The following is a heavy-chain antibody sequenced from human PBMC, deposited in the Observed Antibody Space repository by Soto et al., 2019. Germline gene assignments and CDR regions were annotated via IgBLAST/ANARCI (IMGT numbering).Heavy chain of an antibody. D-gene: IGHD1-1*01. Sequence: PSQTLSLTCAISGDSVSSNSAAWNWIRQSPSRGLEWLGRTYYRSKWYNDYAVSVKSRITINPDTSKNQFSLQVHSVTPEDTAVYYCARGLERVAHYYYGTDVWSQGTTVTVSS. CDR2: TYYRSKWYN. J-gene: IGHJ6*02. CDR3: ARGLERVAHYYYGTDV. V-gene: IGHV6-1*01. CDR1: GDSVSSNSAA.